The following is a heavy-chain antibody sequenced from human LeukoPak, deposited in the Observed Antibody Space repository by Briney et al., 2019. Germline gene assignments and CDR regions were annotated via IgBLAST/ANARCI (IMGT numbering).Heavy chain of an antibody. J-gene: IGHJ4*02. V-gene: IGHV3-48*04. CDR1: GFTFSSYS. Sequence: GGSLRLSCAASGFTFSSYSMNGVRQAPGKGLEGVSYISSSSSTIYYADSVKGRFTISRDNAKNSLYLQMNSLRAEDTAVYYCARADDFWDFDYWGQGTLVTVSS. D-gene: IGHD3-3*01. CDR3: ARADDFWDFDY. CDR2: ISSSSSTI.